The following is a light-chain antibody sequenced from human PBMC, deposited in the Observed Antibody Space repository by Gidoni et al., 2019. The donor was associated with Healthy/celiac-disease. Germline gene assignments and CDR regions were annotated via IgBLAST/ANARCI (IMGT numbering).Light chain of an antibody. CDR1: QSISSW. CDR3: QQYNSYPWT. Sequence: DIQMTQSPSTLSASVGARVTITCRASQSISSWLAWYQQKPGKAPKLLIYDASSLESGVPARFSGSGSGTEFTLTISSLQPDDVATYYCQQYNSYPWTFGQGTKVEIK. CDR2: DAS. J-gene: IGKJ1*01. V-gene: IGKV1-5*01.